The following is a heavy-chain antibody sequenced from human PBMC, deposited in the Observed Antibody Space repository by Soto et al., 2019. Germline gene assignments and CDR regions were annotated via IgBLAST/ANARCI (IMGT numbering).Heavy chain of an antibody. D-gene: IGHD2-15*01. CDR1: GFTFNSYA. J-gene: IGHJ4*02. Sequence: EVQLLESGGGLVQPGGSLRLSCAASGFTFNSYAMSWVRQTPGKGLEWVSGLSGSGDTAYYADSVRGRFTISRDNSKNTLYLQMNSLRAEDTAVYYCAKDLRRYCSGGSCYLFDYWGQGTLVTVSS. CDR2: LSGSGDTA. CDR3: AKDLRRYCSGGSCYLFDY. V-gene: IGHV3-23*01.